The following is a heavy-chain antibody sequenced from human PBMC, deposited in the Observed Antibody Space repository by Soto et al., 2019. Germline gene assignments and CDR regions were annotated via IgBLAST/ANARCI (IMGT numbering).Heavy chain of an antibody. D-gene: IGHD1-26*01. CDR1: GFTFSSYG. CDR2: ISYDGSNK. J-gene: IGHJ4*02. V-gene: IGHV3-30*18. Sequence: LRLSCAASGFTFSSYGMHWVRQAPGKGLEWVAVISYDGSNKYYADSVKGRFTISRDNSKNTLYLQMNSLRAEDTAVYYCAKGALGSYYGLFDYWGQGTLVTVSS. CDR3: AKGALGSYYGLFDY.